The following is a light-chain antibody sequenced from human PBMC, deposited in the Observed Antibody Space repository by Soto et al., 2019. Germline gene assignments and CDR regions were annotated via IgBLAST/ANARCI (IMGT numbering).Light chain of an antibody. CDR1: STDVGAYNY. V-gene: IGLV2-14*01. J-gene: IGLJ1*01. CDR3: SSYTTSSTLV. Sequence: QSALTQPASVSGSPGQSITISCTATSTDVGAYNYVSWYQQHPGKAPKLIIYEVTHRPSGVSNRFSGSKSGNTASLTISGRQADDEADYYCSSYTTSSTLVFGTGTKVTVL. CDR2: EVT.